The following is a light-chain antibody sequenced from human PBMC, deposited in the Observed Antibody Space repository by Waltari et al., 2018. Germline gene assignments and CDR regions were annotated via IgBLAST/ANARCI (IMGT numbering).Light chain of an antibody. J-gene: IGKJ4*01. CDR3: QQYGSSKVT. Sequence: EIVLTQSPGTLSLSPGERATLPCRASQSVSSSYLAWYQQKPGQAPRLLIYGASSRATGIPDRFSGSGSGTDFTLTISRLEPEDFAVYYCQQYGSSKVTFGGGTKVEIK. V-gene: IGKV3-20*01. CDR2: GAS. CDR1: QSVSSSY.